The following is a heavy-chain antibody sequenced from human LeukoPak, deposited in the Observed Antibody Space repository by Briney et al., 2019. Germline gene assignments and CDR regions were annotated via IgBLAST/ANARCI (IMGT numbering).Heavy chain of an antibody. V-gene: IGHV4-4*07. J-gene: IGHJ4*02. CDR3: ARAVGYCSSTSCLYYFDY. CDR1: GGSISSYY. Sequence: SETLSLTCSVSGGSISSYYWSWIRQPAGKGLEWIGRVYTSGSTNYNPSLKSRVTMSVDTSKNQSSLKLSSVTAADTAVYYCARAVGYCSSTSCLYYFDYWGQGTLVTVSS. CDR2: VYTSGST. D-gene: IGHD2-2*01.